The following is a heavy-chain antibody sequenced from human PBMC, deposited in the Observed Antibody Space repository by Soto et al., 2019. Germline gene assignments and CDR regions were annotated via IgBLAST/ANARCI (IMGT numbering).Heavy chain of an antibody. Sequence: QVQLVESGGGVVQPGRSLRLSCAASGFTFRSYGMHWVRQAPGKGLEWVALMSFDGSNKYYADSVRGRFTISSDNSKSTLYLQMDILRPEDTAVYYCAKEFGWELQRSHPYDNSGMDVWGQGTTVTVSS. CDR1: GFTFRSYG. J-gene: IGHJ6*02. D-gene: IGHD3-10*01. CDR3: AKEFGWELQRSHPYDNSGMDV. CDR2: MSFDGSNK. V-gene: IGHV3-30*18.